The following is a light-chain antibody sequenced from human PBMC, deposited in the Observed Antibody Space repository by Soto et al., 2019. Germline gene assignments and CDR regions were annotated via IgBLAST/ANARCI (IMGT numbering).Light chain of an antibody. CDR3: QRYGNSPPLT. V-gene: IGKV3-20*01. Sequence: VLTQSPGTLSLSPGERATLSCRASQSISSTSLAWYQHQPGQAPRLLVYGASVRASGIPDRFSGGGSGTDFTLTISRLEPEDVAVYYCQRYGNSPPLTFGGGTKVEIK. J-gene: IGKJ4*01. CDR2: GAS. CDR1: QSISSTS.